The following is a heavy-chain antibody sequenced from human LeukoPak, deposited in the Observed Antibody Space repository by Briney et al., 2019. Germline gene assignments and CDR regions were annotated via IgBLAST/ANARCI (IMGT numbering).Heavy chain of an antibody. V-gene: IGHV3-23*01. Sequence: GGTLRLSCAASGFTFSGYGMSWVRQAPGKGLEWVSAISGSGGSTYYADSVKGRFTISRDNSKNTLYLQMNSLRAEDTAVYYCALRGSYYYYYYMDVWGKGTTVTISS. CDR3: ALRGSYYYYYYMDV. CDR1: GFTFSGYG. CDR2: ISGSGGST. D-gene: IGHD5-12*01. J-gene: IGHJ6*03.